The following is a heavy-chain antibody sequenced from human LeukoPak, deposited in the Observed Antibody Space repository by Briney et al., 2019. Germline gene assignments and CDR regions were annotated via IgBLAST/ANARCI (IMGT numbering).Heavy chain of an antibody. CDR2: INSKSGGT. CDR3: ARVRPIVAGAMGVEEKWFDP. J-gene: IGHJ5*02. Sequence: ASVNVSCKASGYTFTDYYLHWVRQAPGQGLEWMGWINSKSGGTKYGQKFQGRVTMTRDTSISTAYMDLSRLKSDDTAVYYCARVRPIVAGAMGVEEKWFDPWGQGTLVTVSS. CDR1: GYTFTDYY. D-gene: IGHD2-2*01. V-gene: IGHV1-2*02.